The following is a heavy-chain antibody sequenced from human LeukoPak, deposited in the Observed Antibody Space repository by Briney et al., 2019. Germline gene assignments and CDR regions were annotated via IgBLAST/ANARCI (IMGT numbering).Heavy chain of an antibody. CDR3: AKITDY. J-gene: IGHJ4*02. Sequence: GGSLRLSCTASGFTFSSYTMSWARQAPGKGLEWVSAISGSGTNTYYTDSVKGRFTISRDNSKNTLYLQMNSLRAEDTAVYYCAKITDYWGQGTLVTVSS. CDR1: GFTFSSYT. CDR2: ISGSGTNT. V-gene: IGHV3-23*01.